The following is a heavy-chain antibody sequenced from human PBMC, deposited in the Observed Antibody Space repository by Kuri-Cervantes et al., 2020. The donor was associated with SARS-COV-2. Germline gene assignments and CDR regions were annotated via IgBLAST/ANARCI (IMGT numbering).Heavy chain of an antibody. CDR3: ARGVSHIAAAGLYYFDY. V-gene: IGHV1-46*01. Sequence: ASVKVSCKAFGYTFTSYYMHWVRQAPGQGLEWMGITNPSGGSTSYAQKFQGRVTMTRDTSTGTVYMELSSLRSEDTAVYYCARGVSHIAAAGLYYFDYWGQGTLVTVSS. CDR2: TNPSGGST. J-gene: IGHJ4*02. CDR1: GYTFTSYY. D-gene: IGHD6-13*01.